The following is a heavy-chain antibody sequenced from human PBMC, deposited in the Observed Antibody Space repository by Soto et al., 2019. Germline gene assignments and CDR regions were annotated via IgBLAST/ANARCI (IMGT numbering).Heavy chain of an antibody. CDR1: GASITTYY. Sequence: SETLSLTCTVSGASITTYYWSWIRQPPGKGLEWIGYISYSGSTDYNPSLKSRVTISFDASKNQISLQVRSATAADAAVYYCARDRVSSSGWYTPDYWGQGTLVTVSS. CDR3: ARDRVSSSGWYTPDY. V-gene: IGHV4-59*01. CDR2: ISYSGST. J-gene: IGHJ4*02. D-gene: IGHD6-19*01.